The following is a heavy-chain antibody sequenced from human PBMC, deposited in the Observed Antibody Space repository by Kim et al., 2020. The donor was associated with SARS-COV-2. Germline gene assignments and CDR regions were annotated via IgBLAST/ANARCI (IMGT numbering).Heavy chain of an antibody. Sequence: GGSLRLSCAASGFTFSSYAMSWVRQAPGKGLEWVSAISGSGGSTYYADSVKGRFTISRDNSKNTLYLQMNSLRAEDTAVYYCAKDGGYYDFWSGYYTTHDYWGQGTLVTVSS. J-gene: IGHJ4*02. CDR3: AKDGGYYDFWSGYYTTHDY. V-gene: IGHV3-23*01. D-gene: IGHD3-3*01. CDR1: GFTFSSYA. CDR2: ISGSGGST.